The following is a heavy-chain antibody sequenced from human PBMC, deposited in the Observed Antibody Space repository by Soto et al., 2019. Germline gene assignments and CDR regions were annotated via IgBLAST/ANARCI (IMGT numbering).Heavy chain of an antibody. J-gene: IGHJ5*02. D-gene: IGHD6-13*01. Sequence: GGSLRLSCESSGFTFGDYYMTWIRQAPGKGLEWVSFIGNRGTGIYYADSVKGRFTIFRDNAKNSLYLQMNSLRAEDTAMYYCARDLRAVGMASRFDPWGQGTLVTGSS. CDR2: IGNRGTGI. CDR3: ARDLRAVGMASRFDP. V-gene: IGHV3-11*01. CDR1: GFTFGDYY.